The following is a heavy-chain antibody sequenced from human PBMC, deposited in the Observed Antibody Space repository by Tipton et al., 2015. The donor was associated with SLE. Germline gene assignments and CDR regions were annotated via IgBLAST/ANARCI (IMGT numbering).Heavy chain of an antibody. CDR1: GGSISSGGYY. D-gene: IGHD3-22*01. CDR3: ARYYYDSSGYYYPPYYYYYYMDV. CDR2: ISYSGST. Sequence: TLSLTCTVSGGSISSGGYYWSWIRQSPGKGLEWIGYISYSGSTNYNPSLKSRVTISVDTSKNQFSLKLSSVTAADTAVYYCARYYYDSSGYYYPPYYYYYYMDVWGKGTTVTVSS. V-gene: IGHV4-61*08. J-gene: IGHJ6*03.